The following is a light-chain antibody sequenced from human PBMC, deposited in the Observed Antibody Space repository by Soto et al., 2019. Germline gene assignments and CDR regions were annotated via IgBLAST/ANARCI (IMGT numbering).Light chain of an antibody. CDR1: SSNIGSNT. Sequence: QSVLTQPPSASGTSGQRVTISCSGSSSNIGSNTVNWYQQLPGTAPKLLIYSNNQRPSGVPDRFSGSKSGTSASLAISGLQSEDEADYYCAAWDVSMNGFYVFGTETKVTVL. J-gene: IGLJ1*01. CDR2: SNN. CDR3: AAWDVSMNGFYV. V-gene: IGLV1-44*01.